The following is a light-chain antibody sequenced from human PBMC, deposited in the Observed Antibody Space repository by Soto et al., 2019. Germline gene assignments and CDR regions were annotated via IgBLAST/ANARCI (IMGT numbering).Light chain of an antibody. J-gene: IGKJ4*01. CDR3: QQYYSTPLT. V-gene: IGKV4-1*01. CDR2: WAS. Sequence: DIVMTQSPDSLAVSLGERATINCKSSQSVLFSSNNKNYLAWYQQKPGQPPKLLIYWASTRDSGVPDRFSGSGSGTDFALTICSLQAEDVAVYYCQQYYSTPLTFGGGTKVEI. CDR1: QSVLFSSNNKNY.